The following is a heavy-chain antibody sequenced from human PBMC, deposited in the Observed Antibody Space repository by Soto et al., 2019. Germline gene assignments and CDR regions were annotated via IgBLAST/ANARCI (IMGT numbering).Heavy chain of an antibody. Sequence: QVQLVQSGAEVKKPGSSVKVSCKASGGTFSSYAISWVRQAPGQGLEWMGGIIPIFGTANYAQKFQGRVTITAEESTSTAYMELSSLRSEDTAVYYCASGSRTAYYYDSSGYYPDYYYYGMDVWGQGTTVTVSS. CDR3: ASGSRTAYYYDSSGYYPDYYYYGMDV. CDR1: GGTFSSYA. J-gene: IGHJ6*02. V-gene: IGHV1-69*01. D-gene: IGHD3-22*01. CDR2: IIPIFGTA.